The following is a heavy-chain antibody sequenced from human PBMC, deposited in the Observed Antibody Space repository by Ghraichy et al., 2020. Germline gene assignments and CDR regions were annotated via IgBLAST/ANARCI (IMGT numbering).Heavy chain of an antibody. Sequence: SETLSLTCTVSGGSISSSSYYWGWIRQPPGQGLEWIGSIYYSGDTYYNPSLRSRVTISVDTSKNQFSLKLNSVTAADTAVYYCARHSEHSRFDSWGQGTLVTVSS. J-gene: IGHJ4*02. D-gene: IGHD1-14*01. CDR3: ARHSEHSRFDS. CDR2: IYYSGDT. V-gene: IGHV4-39*01. CDR1: GGSISSSSYY.